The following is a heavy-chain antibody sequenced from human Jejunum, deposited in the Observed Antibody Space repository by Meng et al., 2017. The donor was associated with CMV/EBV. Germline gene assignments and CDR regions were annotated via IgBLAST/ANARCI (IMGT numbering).Heavy chain of an antibody. CDR1: GFSPSTRGEG. Sequence: QTPFKGTDPTLVKPPQTLTLTCSFSGFSPSTRGEGVGWIRQPPGKALEWLALIYRGDDKRYSPSLNSRLTIAKDTSKNEVVLTLTNMGPIDTGTYYCAHFVGGYYPSRPDYWGQGTLVTVSS. J-gene: IGHJ4*02. CDR2: IYRGDDK. CDR3: AHFVGGYYPSRPDY. D-gene: IGHD1-26*01. V-gene: IGHV2-5*02.